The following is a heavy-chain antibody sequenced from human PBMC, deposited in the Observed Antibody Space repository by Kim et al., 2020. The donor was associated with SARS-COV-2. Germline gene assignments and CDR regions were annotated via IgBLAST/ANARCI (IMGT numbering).Heavy chain of an antibody. D-gene: IGHD5-12*01. CDR3: ARDGDRYSGYEHAFDI. J-gene: IGHJ3*02. Sequence: SLKSRVTISVDTSKNQFSLKLSSVTAADTAVYYCARDGDRYSGYEHAFDIWGQGTMVTVSS. V-gene: IGHV4-30-2*04.